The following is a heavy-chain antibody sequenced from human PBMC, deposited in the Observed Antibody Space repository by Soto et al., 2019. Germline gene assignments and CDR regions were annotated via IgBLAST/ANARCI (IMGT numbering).Heavy chain of an antibody. V-gene: IGHV3-30*03. CDR2: ISYDGKQT. D-gene: IGHD3-16*01. CDR3: ARDGWGSNWYFDL. Sequence: GSLRLSCGAPGVTFKDYGMHWVRQAPGKGLEWVAVISYDGKQTYYADSVKGRFTISKDKSKRTLFLQMNSLRVDDTAVYYCARDGWGSNWYFDLWGRGTLVTVSS. J-gene: IGHJ2*01. CDR1: GVTFKDYG.